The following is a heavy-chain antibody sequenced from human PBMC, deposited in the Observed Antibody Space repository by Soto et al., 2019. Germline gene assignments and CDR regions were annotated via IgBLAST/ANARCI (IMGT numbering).Heavy chain of an antibody. V-gene: IGHV3-30*03. CDR2: ISYDGKQT. D-gene: IGHD3-16*01. CDR3: ARDGWGSNWYFDL. Sequence: GSLRLSCGAPGVTFKDYGMHWVRQAPGKGLEWVAVISYDGKQTYYADSVKGRFTISKDKSKRTLFLQMNSLRVDDTAVYYCARDGWGSNWYFDLWGRGTLVTVSS. J-gene: IGHJ2*01. CDR1: GVTFKDYG.